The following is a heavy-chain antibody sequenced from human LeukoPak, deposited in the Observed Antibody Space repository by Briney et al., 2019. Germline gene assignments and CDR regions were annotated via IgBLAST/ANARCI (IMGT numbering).Heavy chain of an antibody. CDR1: GFTFSSYG. J-gene: IGHJ6*02. V-gene: IGHV3-30*18. Sequence: GGSLSLSCAVSGFTFSSYGMHGVSQAPRGGLEWVAGISYDGGNKYYAASVKGRLTISRDNSKNTLYLQMTSLRAEESAVYYCAKGTTPQWLYRCYYYYYLMDVWGQGTTVTVSS. CDR3: AKGTTPQWLYRCYYYYYLMDV. CDR2: ISYDGGNK. D-gene: IGHD6-19*01.